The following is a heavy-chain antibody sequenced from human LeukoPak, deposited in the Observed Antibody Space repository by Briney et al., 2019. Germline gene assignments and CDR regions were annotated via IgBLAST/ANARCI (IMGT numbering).Heavy chain of an antibody. CDR3: ARVHHSSSWGTDDC. CDR2: IKEDGSEK. Sequence: GGSLRLSCAAYGFTFSTYWMTLVRQAPGKGLEWVANIKEDGSEKYYVDSVRGRFTISRDNAKYSLYLHMNSLRAEDTAVYYCARVHHSSSWGTDDCWGQGTLVTVSS. D-gene: IGHD6-13*01. CDR1: GFTFSTYW. V-gene: IGHV3-7*01. J-gene: IGHJ4*02.